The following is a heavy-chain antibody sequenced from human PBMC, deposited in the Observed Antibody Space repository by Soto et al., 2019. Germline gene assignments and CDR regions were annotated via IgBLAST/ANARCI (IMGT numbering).Heavy chain of an antibody. CDR3: AKDAVYNDGLWLMDH. CDR2: IYGNGGGI. J-gene: IGHJ4*02. D-gene: IGHD2-21*01. V-gene: IGHV3-23*01. Sequence: GGSLRLSCTASGLPHSSFAMIWVRHAPGKGLECVSGIYGNGGGIEYADSVKGRFTISRDNSKNTVYLQMTDLRADDTAVYYCAKDAVYNDGLWLMDHWGQGTQVTVSS. CDR1: GLPHSSFA.